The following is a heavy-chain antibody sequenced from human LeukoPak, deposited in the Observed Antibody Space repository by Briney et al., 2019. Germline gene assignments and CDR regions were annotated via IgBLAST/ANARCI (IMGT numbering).Heavy chain of an antibody. Sequence: SETLSLTCTVSGGSISSYYWSWIRQPPGKGLEWIGYIYYSGSTNYNPSLKSRVTISVDASKNQFSLKLSSVTAADTAVYYCARLGIEYYYDNWGQGTLVTVSS. CDR1: GGSISSYY. V-gene: IGHV4-59*08. J-gene: IGHJ4*02. CDR2: IYYSGST. CDR3: ARLGIEYYYDN. D-gene: IGHD6-6*01.